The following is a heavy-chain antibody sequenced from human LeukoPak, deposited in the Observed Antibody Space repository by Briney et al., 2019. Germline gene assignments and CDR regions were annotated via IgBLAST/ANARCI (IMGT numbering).Heavy chain of an antibody. CDR2: INTDGSST. CDR3: ARSGGSSSLGY. Sequence: EGSLRLSCAASGFTFSSYWMHWVRQAPGKGLVWVSHINTDGSSTTYADSVKGRLTISRDNAKNTLYLQMNSLRAEDTAVYYCARSGGSSSLGYWGQGTLVTVSS. CDR1: GFTFSSYW. D-gene: IGHD6-6*01. V-gene: IGHV3-74*01. J-gene: IGHJ4*02.